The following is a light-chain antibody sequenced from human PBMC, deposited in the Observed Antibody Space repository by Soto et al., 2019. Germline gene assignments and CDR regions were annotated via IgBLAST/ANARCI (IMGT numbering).Light chain of an antibody. CDR1: QDISNS. CDR3: QQYNYWPPYT. J-gene: IGKJ2*01. V-gene: IGKV1-27*01. CDR2: RAS. Sequence: DIQMTQSPSSLSASAGDRVTITCRASQDISNSLAWYQQKPGKVPGRLIYRASTLESGVPSRFSGSGSGTDFTLTISSLQPEDFSVYYCQQYNYWPPYTFGQGTKLEIK.